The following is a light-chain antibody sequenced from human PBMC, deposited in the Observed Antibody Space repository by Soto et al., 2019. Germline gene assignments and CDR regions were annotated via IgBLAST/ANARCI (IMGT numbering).Light chain of an antibody. CDR2: AAS. CDR3: QQYGISPRT. CDR1: QSISKSN. V-gene: IGKV3-20*01. Sequence: EIVSTQSPGTLSLSPGEGAALSCRASQSISKSNLAWYQQKPGQAPRLLVYAASSRATGIPARFSGSGSGTDFTLTISRLEPEDFAVYYCQQYGISPRTFGQGTKVDI. J-gene: IGKJ1*01.